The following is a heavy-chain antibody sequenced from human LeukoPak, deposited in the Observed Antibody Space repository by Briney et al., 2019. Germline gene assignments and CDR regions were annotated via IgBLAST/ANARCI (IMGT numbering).Heavy chain of an antibody. CDR2: IIPILGIG. CDR1: VDTFSSYA. J-gene: IGHJ5*02. D-gene: IGHD4-17*01. CDR3: ATTGYGDYTNWFDP. V-gene: IGHV1-69*04. Sequence: GPSVKLSCKASVDTFSSYAISWARQAPGQGLEWMGRIIPILGIGNYAQKFQGRVTITADKSTSTAYMELSSLRSEDTAVYYCATTGYGDYTNWFDPWGQGTLVTVSS.